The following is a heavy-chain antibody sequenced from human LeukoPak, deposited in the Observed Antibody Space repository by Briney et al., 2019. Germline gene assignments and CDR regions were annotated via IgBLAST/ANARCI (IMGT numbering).Heavy chain of an antibody. J-gene: IGHJ4*02. CDR3: ARGADDYGDYVAHFDY. CDR2: IYHSGSP. Sequence: SGTLSLTCAVSGGSISSNNWWGWVRQPPGKGLEWIGEIYHSGSPNYNPSLKSRVTISVDKSRNHFSLNLSSVTAADTAVYYCARGADDYGDYVAHFDYWGQGTLVTVSS. D-gene: IGHD4-17*01. CDR1: GGSISSNNW. V-gene: IGHV4-4*02.